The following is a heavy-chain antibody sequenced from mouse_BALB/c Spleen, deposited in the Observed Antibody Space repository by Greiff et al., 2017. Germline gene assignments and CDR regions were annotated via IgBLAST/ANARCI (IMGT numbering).Heavy chain of an antibody. CDR2: ISDGGSYT. CDR1: GFTFSDYY. J-gene: IGHJ4*01. CDR3: ARHSRYHAMDY. Sequence: EVHLVESGGGLVKPGGSLKLSCAASGFTFSDYYMYWVSQTPEKRLEWVATISDGGSYTYYQDSVKGRFTISRDNAKNTLYMQMSGLKSEDTAMYYCARHSRYHAMDYWGQGTSVTVSS. V-gene: IGHV5-4*02.